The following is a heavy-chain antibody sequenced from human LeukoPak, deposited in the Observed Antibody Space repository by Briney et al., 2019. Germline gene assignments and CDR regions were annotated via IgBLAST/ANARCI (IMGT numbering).Heavy chain of an antibody. D-gene: IGHD6-13*01. CDR3: AGTFYISSWYDY. Sequence: SETLSLTCTVSGGSISSYYWSWIRQPPGKGLEWIGYIYYSGSTNYNPSLKSRVTISVDTSKNQFSLKLSSVTAADTAVYYCAGTFYISSWYDYWGQGTLVTVSS. CDR2: IYYSGST. V-gene: IGHV4-59*01. J-gene: IGHJ4*02. CDR1: GGSISSYY.